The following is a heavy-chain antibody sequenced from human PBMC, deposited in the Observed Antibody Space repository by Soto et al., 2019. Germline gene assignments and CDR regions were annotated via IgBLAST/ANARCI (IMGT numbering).Heavy chain of an antibody. J-gene: IGHJ2*01. V-gene: IGHV3-64D*06. CDR1: GFTFSNYA. CDR3: VKDHGPHHVKFDF. CDR2: ITNNGGST. Sequence: GGSLRLSCSASGFTFSNYAIHWVRQAPGKGLEYVAAITNNGGSTKYADSVKGRFTISRDNSKSTVFLQMSSLRPEDTAIYYWVKDHGPHHVKFDFCGRRTMVTVAS.